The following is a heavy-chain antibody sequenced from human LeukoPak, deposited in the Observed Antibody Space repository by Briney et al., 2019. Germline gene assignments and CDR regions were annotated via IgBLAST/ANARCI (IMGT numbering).Heavy chain of an antibody. CDR1: GGSISSYY. CDR3: ARGYYDSSGYQHYYYYYYMDV. J-gene: IGHJ6*03. V-gene: IGHV4-59*01. CDR2: IYYSGST. Sequence: PSETLSLTCTVSGGSISSYYWSWIRQPPGKGLEWIGYIYYSGSTNYNPSLKSRVTISVDTSKNQFSLKLSSVTAADTAVYYCARGYYDSSGYQHYYYYYYMDVWGKGTTVTVSS. D-gene: IGHD3-22*01.